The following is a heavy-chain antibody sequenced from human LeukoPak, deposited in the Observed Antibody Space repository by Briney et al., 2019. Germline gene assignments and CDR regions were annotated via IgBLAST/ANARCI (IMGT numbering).Heavy chain of an antibody. CDR2: IYNSGIT. CDR3: ASRSSIWSGYQDTLYYFDS. J-gene: IGHJ4*02. CDR1: GGSISGYY. Sequence: KTSETLSLTCTVSGGSISGYYWTWIRQLPGKGLEWIGYIYNSGITNYSPSLKSRVTVSVDTSKNQFSLRLTSVTAADTAVYYCASRSSIWSGYQDTLYYFDSWGQGTLVTVSS. V-gene: IGHV4-59*08. D-gene: IGHD3-3*01.